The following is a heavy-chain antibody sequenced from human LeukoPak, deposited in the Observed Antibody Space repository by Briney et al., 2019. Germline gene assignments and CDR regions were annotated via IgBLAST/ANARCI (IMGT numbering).Heavy chain of an antibody. CDR2: MKQDGSAK. V-gene: IGHV3-7*01. Sequence: GGSLRLSCAAPGFTFSSLSMTWVRQAPGKGPEWVANMKQDGSAKFYVDSVRGRFTVSRDNTKNSLYLQMNSLRVEDTAVYYCARGRGMDVWGQGTTVTVSS. J-gene: IGHJ6*02. CDR1: GFTFSSLS. CDR3: ARGRGMDV.